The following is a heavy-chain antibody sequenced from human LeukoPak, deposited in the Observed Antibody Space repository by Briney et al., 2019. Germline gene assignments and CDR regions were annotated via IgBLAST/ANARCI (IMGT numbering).Heavy chain of an antibody. Sequence: GGSVRLSCAASGFTFSSYSMNWVRQAPGKGLEWVSSIHSSSSYIYYADSVKGRFTISRDNAKNSLYLQMYSLRAEDTAVYYCARDRHGISFVVVAATLDYWGQGTLVTVSS. CDR1: GFTFSSYS. D-gene: IGHD2-15*01. V-gene: IGHV3-21*01. CDR3: ARDRHGISFVVVAATLDY. J-gene: IGHJ4*02. CDR2: IHSSSSYI.